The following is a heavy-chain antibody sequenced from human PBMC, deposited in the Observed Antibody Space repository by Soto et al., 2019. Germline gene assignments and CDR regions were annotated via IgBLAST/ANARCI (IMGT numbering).Heavy chain of an antibody. Sequence: GGSLRLSCAASGFSFSTYGMHWVRQAPGKGLEWVAIIRSSGSSKYYADSVKGRFTISRDNSKNTLYLQMNSLRVEDTAIYYCAKAWGIDYWGQGTLVTVSS. CDR3: AKAWGIDY. J-gene: IGHJ4*02. CDR1: GFSFSTYG. V-gene: IGHV3-23*01. CDR2: IRSSGSSK. D-gene: IGHD7-27*01.